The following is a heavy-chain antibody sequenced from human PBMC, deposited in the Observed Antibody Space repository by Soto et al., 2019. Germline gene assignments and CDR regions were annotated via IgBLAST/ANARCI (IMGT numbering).Heavy chain of an antibody. D-gene: IGHD6-19*01. V-gene: IGHV1-69*01. CDR3: AKVRYSSPMGYYYGMDV. J-gene: IGHJ6*02. CDR2: IIPIFGTA. Sequence: QAQLEQSGGEVKKPGSSVKVSCKASRVAFSKFIVTWVRQAPGLGLECVGGIIPIFGTANYAQKFQGRVTITADESTSTSYMEVNNLRSEDTAVYYCAKVRYSSPMGYYYGMDVWGQGTTVTVPS. CDR1: RVAFSKFI.